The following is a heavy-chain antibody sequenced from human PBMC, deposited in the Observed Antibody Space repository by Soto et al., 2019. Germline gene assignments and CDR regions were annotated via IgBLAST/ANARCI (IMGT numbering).Heavy chain of an antibody. D-gene: IGHD6-13*01. CDR3: ARDRQENGIAAAFV. V-gene: IGHV3-21*01. CDR1: GFTFSSYS. J-gene: IGHJ6*02. Sequence: PGGSLRLSCAASGFTFSSYSMNWVRQAPGKGLEWVSSISSSSSYIYYADSVKGRFTISRDNAKNSLYLQMNSLRAEDTAVYYCARDRQENGIAAAFVWGQGTTVTVSS. CDR2: ISSSSSYI.